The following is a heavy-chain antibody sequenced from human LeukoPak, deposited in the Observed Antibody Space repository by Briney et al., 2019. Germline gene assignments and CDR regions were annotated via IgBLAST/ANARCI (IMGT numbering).Heavy chain of an antibody. V-gene: IGHV3-53*04. CDR1: GFTFSSYA. D-gene: IGHD6-13*01. J-gene: IGHJ4*02. CDR2: IYSGGST. CDR3: ARGIRAAAGLDY. Sequence: GGSLRLSCAASGFTFSSYAMSWVRRAPGKGLEWVSVIYSGGSTYYADSVKGRFTISRHNSKNTLYLQMNSLRAEDTAVYYCARGIRAAAGLDYWGQGTLVTVSS.